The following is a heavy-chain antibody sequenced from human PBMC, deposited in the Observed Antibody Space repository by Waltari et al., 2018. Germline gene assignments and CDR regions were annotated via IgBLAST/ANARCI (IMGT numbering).Heavy chain of an antibody. CDR2: IYYSGST. D-gene: IGHD6-19*01. CDR1: SSYY. V-gene: IGHV4-39*01. Sequence: SSYYWGWIRQPPGKGLEWIGSIYYSGSTYYNPSLKSRVTISVDTSKNQFSLKLSSVTAADTAVYYCARHALEGIAVAGTMDYWGQGTLVTVSS. CDR3: ARHALEGIAVAGTMDY. J-gene: IGHJ4*02.